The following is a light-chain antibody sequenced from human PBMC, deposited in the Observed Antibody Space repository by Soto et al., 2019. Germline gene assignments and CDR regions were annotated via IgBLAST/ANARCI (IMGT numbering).Light chain of an antibody. J-gene: IGKJ2*01. V-gene: IGKV3-20*01. CDR3: QQYGSSPPYT. CDR2: GSS. CDR1: QSVSGNY. Sequence: EIVLTQSPGTLSLSPGERATLSCRASQSVSGNYLAWYQQKPRQSPRLLIYGSSDRATGIPDRFSGSGSGTDFTLTITRVEPDDFAMYYCQQYGSSPPYTFGQGTKLDIK.